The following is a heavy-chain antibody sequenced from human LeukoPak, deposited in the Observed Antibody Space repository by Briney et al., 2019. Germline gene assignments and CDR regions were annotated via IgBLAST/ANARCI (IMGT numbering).Heavy chain of an antibody. CDR2: IYHSGST. CDR3: ARWMGEIAAAGTRGDY. J-gene: IGHJ4*02. D-gene: IGHD6-13*01. Sequence: SETLSLTCTVSGGSISSGGYYWSWIRQPPGKGLEWIGYIYHSGSTYYNPSLKSRVTISVDRSKNQFSLKLSSVTAADTAVYYCARWMGEIAAAGTRGDYWGQGTLVTVSS. V-gene: IGHV4-30-2*01. CDR1: GGSISSGGYY.